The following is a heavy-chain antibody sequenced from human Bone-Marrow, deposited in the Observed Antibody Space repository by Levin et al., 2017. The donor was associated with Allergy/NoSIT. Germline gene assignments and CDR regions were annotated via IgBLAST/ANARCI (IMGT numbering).Heavy chain of an antibody. Sequence: LGESLKISCAASGFTFSSYWMHWVRQAPGEGLVWVSRINTDGSRINYADSVKGRFTISRDNAKNTLYLQMNSLRAEDTAVYYCVRDWNSAPESWGQGTVVTVAS. CDR1: GFTFSSYW. D-gene: IGHD1/OR15-1a*01. J-gene: IGHJ5*02. CDR3: VRDWNSAPES. CDR2: INTDGSRI. V-gene: IGHV3-74*01.